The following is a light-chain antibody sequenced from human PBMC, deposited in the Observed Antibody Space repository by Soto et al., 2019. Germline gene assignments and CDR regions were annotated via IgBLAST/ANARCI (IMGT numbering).Light chain of an antibody. CDR1: SSKIGSNT. Sequence: QSVLTQPPSASGTPGQRVTISCSGSSSKIGSNTVNWYQHLPGAAPSLLNYSNSQRPSGVPDRFSGSKSGTSASLAISGLRSDVGAEYYCGSWGDSLNSFFVFGTGSKLTVL. CDR3: GSWGDSLNSFFV. V-gene: IGLV1-44*01. CDR2: SNS. J-gene: IGLJ1*01.